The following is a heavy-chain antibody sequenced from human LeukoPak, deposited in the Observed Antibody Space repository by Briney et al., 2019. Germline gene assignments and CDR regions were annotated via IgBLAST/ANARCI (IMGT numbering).Heavy chain of an antibody. V-gene: IGHV1-8*01. CDR1: GYTFTSYD. CDR2: MNPNSGNT. D-gene: IGHD6-13*01. J-gene: IGHJ6*03. Sequence: ASVKVSCKASGYTFTSYDINWVRQATGQGLEWMGWMNPNSGNTGYAQKFQGRGTMTRNTSISTAYMQASSMRSEDTAVYYCARVIAAAGIYYYYYYYMDVWGKGTTVTISS. CDR3: ARVIAAAGIYYYYYYYMDV.